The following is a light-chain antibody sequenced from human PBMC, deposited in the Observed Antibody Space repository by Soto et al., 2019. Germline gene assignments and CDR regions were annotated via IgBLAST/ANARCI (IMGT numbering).Light chain of an antibody. V-gene: IGLV2-23*02. Sequence: QSALTQPASVSGSPGQSITISCTGTSSDVGSYNVVSWYQQHPGKAPKLLIYEVSKRPSGVSDRFSGSKSGNTASLTISGLQDEDEDDYNCCSYAGSSSAYVFGTGNKVTVL. CDR1: SSDVGSYNV. CDR3: CSYAGSSSAYV. J-gene: IGLJ1*01. CDR2: EVS.